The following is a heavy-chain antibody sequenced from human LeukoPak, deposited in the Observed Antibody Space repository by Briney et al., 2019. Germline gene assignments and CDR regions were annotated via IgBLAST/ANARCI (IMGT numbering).Heavy chain of an antibody. D-gene: IGHD3-16*02. J-gene: IGHJ6*02. CDR1: GGSFSGYY. V-gene: IGHV4-34*01. CDR2: INHSGST. CDR3: AVTSYRYYYYGMDV. Sequence: SETLSLTRAVYGGSFSGYYWSWIRQPPGKGLEWIGEINHSGSTNYNPSLKSRVTISVDTSKNQFSLKLSSVTAADTAVYYCAVTSYRYYYYGMDVWGQGTTVTVSS.